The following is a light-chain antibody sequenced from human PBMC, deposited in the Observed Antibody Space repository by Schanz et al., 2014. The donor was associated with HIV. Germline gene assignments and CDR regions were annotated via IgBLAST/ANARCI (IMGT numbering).Light chain of an antibody. J-gene: IGKJ4*01. V-gene: IGKV3-20*01. Sequence: EIVLTQSPGRLSLSPGERATLSCRASQSVGGSQLAWFQLKRGQPPRLLIYATSFRAVGIPDRFSGSGSETXFTLTISGLEPXXXXXXYCQHYGDSRGTFGXXXEVDIK. CDR3: QHYGDSRGT. CDR2: ATS. CDR1: QSVGGSQ.